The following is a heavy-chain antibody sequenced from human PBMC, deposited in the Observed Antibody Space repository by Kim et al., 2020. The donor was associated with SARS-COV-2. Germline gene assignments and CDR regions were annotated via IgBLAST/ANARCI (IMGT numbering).Heavy chain of an antibody. CDR3: AKDNHNWFDP. CDR2: K. J-gene: IGHJ5*02. V-gene: IGHV3-23*01. Sequence: KYYAASVKGRFTISRDNSKNTLYLQMNSLRAEDTAVYYCAKDNHNWFDPWGQGTLVTVSS.